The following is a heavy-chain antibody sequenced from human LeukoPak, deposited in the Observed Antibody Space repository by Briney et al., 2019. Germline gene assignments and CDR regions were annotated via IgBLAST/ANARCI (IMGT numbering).Heavy chain of an antibody. J-gene: IGHJ1*01. CDR2: IIPILGIA. CDR1: GGTFSSYA. CDR3: ARALAAAGTRAEYFQH. D-gene: IGHD6-13*01. Sequence: GSSVKVSCKASGGTFSSYAISWVRQAPGQGLEWMGRIIPILGIANYAQKFQGRVTMTRDTSTSTVYMELSSLRSEDTAVYYCARALAAAGTRAEYFQHWGQGTLVTVSS. V-gene: IGHV1-69*04.